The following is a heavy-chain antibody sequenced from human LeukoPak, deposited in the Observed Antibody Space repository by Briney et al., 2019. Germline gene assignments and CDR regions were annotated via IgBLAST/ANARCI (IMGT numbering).Heavy chain of an antibody. CDR1: GFTVSRNY. Sequence: PGGSLRLSCAVSGFTVSRNYMAWVRQAPGRGLEWVSVIYSSGSTPYADSVKGRFTISRDNSKNTLYLQMNSLRAEDTAVYYCARAPGYSDYVFDYWGQGALVTVSS. D-gene: IGHD5-12*01. CDR3: ARAPGYSDYVFDY. V-gene: IGHV3-53*01. CDR2: IYSSGST. J-gene: IGHJ4*02.